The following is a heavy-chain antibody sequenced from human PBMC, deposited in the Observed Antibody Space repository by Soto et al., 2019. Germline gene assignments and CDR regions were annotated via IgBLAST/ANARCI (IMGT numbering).Heavy chain of an antibody. CDR1: GGSFSGYY. Sequence: SETLSLTCAVYGGSFSGYYWSWIRQPPGKGLEWIGEIHHSGSTNYNPSLKSRVTISVDKSKNQFSLKLNSVTAADTAVYYCARARQYCSSSSCYLDPWGQGTLVTVSS. V-gene: IGHV4-34*01. CDR3: ARARQYCSSSSCYLDP. CDR2: IHHSGST. D-gene: IGHD2-2*01. J-gene: IGHJ5*02.